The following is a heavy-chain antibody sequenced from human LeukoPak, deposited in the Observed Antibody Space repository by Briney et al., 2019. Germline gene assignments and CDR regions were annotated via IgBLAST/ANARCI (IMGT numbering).Heavy chain of an antibody. Sequence: GASVKVSCRASGYTFSNYGFSWVRQAPGQGLEWIGWISGDNGNTNYLQKLQGRVTMTTDTSTTTAHMELRSLTSDDTAVYYCAKAWDYGDRGEIDYWGQGTLVTVSS. J-gene: IGHJ4*02. CDR1: GYTFSNYG. CDR2: ISGDNGNT. V-gene: IGHV1-18*01. D-gene: IGHD4-17*01. CDR3: AKAWDYGDRGEIDY.